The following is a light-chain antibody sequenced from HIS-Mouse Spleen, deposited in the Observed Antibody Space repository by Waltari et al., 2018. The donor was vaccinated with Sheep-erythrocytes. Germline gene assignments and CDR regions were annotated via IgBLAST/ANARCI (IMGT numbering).Light chain of an antibody. CDR3: QQYYSFPYT. CDR1: HGISSY. CDR2: AAS. V-gene: IGKV1D-8*02. Sequence: AIWMTQSPSLLSSSQGDRVTISCRMSHGISSYLAWYQQKPGKHTELLIYAASTLQSGVPSRFSGSGSGTDFTLTISCLQSEDFATYYCQQYYSFPYTFGQGTKLEIK. J-gene: IGKJ2*01.